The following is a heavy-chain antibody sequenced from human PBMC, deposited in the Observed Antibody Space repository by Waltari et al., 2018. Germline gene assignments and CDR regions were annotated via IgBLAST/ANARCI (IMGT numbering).Heavy chain of an antibody. V-gene: IGHV1-8*03. D-gene: IGHD4-17*01. CDR2: MNPNSGNT. CDR1: GYTLTSYD. CDR3: ARGAYDYGDYRLDP. Sequence: QVQLVQSGAEVKKPGASVTVSCKASGYTLTSYDINWVPQATGQGLEWMGWMNPNSGNTGYEQKFQGRVTITRNTSISTAYMELSSLRSEDTAVYYCARGAYDYGDYRLDPWGQGTLVTVSS. J-gene: IGHJ5*02.